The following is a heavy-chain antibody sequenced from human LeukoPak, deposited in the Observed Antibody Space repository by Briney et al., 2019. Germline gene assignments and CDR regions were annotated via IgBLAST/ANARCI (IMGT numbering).Heavy chain of an antibody. Sequence: ASVKVSCKASGYTFTSYDINWVRQATGQGLEWMGWMNPNSGNTGYAQKFQGRVTMTRNTSISTAYMELRSLRSEDTAVYYCARGVTYYDFWSGYLAFDYWGQGTLVTVSS. CDR1: GYTFTSYD. V-gene: IGHV1-8*01. CDR2: MNPNSGNT. CDR3: ARGVTYYDFWSGYLAFDY. J-gene: IGHJ4*02. D-gene: IGHD3-3*01.